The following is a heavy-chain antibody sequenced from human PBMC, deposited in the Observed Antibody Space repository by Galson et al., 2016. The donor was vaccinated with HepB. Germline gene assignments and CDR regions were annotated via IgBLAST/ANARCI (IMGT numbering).Heavy chain of an antibody. CDR2: ITHKGTT. V-gene: IGHV4-34*01. CDR1: GGSFSGYD. CDR3: ARGIRRGLTIFGVVTLFDP. J-gene: IGHJ5*02. D-gene: IGHD3-3*01. Sequence: TLSLTCAVYGGSFSGYDWTWIRQPPGKGLEWIGEITHKGTTNYNPSLNSRVTMSVDTSKSQFSLKMNSVTAADTAVYFCARGIRRGLTIFGVVTLFDPWDQGTLVTGSS.